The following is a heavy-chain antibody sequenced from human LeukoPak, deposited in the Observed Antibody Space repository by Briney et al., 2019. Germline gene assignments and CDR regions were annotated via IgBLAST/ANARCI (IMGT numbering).Heavy chain of an antibody. Sequence: PGGSLRLSCSASGFSFSDYDMNWVRQAPGKGLEWVSAISGRSSHVYYGESVKGRFTISRDNAKNSLYLQLDSLGVEDTAVYYCGRAFPPLRTSSAGDLWGQGTLVTFSS. V-gene: IGHV3-21*01. J-gene: IGHJ1*01. CDR2: ISGRSSHV. CDR1: GFSFSDYD. D-gene: IGHD3-16*01. CDR3: GRAFPPLRTSSAGDL.